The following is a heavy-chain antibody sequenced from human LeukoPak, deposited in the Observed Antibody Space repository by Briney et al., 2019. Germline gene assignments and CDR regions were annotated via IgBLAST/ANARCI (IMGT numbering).Heavy chain of an antibody. V-gene: IGHV1-18*01. CDR2: ISAYNGNT. D-gene: IGHD5-24*01. Sequence: GASVKVSCKASGYTFTTYGITWVRQAPGQGLEWMGWISAYNGNTNYAQKLQGRVTMTTDASTSTAYMELRSLRSDDTAVYYCARALVDGYKELGYWGQGTLVTVSS. J-gene: IGHJ4*02. CDR3: ARALVDGYKELGY. CDR1: GYTFTTYG.